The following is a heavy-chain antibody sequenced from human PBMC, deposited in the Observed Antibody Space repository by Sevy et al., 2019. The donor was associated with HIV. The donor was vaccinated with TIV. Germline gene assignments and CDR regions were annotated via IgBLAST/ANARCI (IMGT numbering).Heavy chain of an antibody. CDR1: GFTFSSYA. D-gene: IGHD2-15*01. Sequence: GGSLRLSCAASGFTFSSYAMSWVRQAPGKGLEWVSAISGSGGSTYYADSVKGRFTISRDNSKNTLYLQMNSLRAEDTAVYYRAKDDLVVASGGGFDYRGQGTLVTVSS. J-gene: IGHJ4*02. CDR2: ISGSGGST. CDR3: AKDDLVVASGGGFDY. V-gene: IGHV3-23*01.